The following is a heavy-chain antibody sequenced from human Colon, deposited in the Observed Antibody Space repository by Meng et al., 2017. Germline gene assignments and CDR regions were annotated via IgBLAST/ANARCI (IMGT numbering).Heavy chain of an antibody. D-gene: IGHD3-22*01. Sequence: VQLVKSGAEVKKPGSSVKVSCKASGGTFTYFAFSWVRQAPGQGLEWMGGIIPIFGTPHYAQKFHGRVTITADKSTNTAYMELSSLRSEDTAVYYCARWDNSGYYFDYWGQGTLVTVSS. CDR3: ARWDNSGYYFDY. CDR2: IIPIFGTP. V-gene: IGHV1-69*06. J-gene: IGHJ4*02. CDR1: GGTFTYFA.